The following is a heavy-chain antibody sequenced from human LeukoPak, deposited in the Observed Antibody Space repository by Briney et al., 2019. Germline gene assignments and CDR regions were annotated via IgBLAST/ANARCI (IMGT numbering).Heavy chain of an antibody. Sequence: ASETLSLTCAVYGGSFSGYYWSWIRQPPGKGLEWIGEINHSGSTNYNPSLKSRVTISVDTSKNQFSLKLSSVTAADTAVYYCAREWVTKHAFDIWGQGTMVTVSS. J-gene: IGHJ3*02. CDR3: AREWVTKHAFDI. D-gene: IGHD1-26*01. CDR1: GGSFSGYY. CDR2: INHSGST. V-gene: IGHV4-34*01.